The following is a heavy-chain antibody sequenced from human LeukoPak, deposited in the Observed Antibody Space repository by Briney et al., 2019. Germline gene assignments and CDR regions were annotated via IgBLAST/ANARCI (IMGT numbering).Heavy chain of an antibody. V-gene: IGHV4-34*01. D-gene: IGHD3-22*01. CDR1: GGSFSGYY. Sequence: PSETLSLTCAVYGGSFSGYYWSWIRQPPGKGLERIGEINHSGSTNYNPSLKSRVTISVDTSKNQFSLKLSSVTAADTAVYYCARGSVVITTAYYYYYGMDVWGQGTTVTVSS. CDR2: INHSGST. J-gene: IGHJ6*02. CDR3: ARGSVVITTAYYYYYGMDV.